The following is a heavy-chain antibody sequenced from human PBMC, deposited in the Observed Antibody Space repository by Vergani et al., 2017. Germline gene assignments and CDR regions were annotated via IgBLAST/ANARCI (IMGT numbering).Heavy chain of an antibody. Sequence: QVQLQESGPGLVKPSQTLYLTCTVSGGSISSGGYYWSWIRQHPGKGLEWIGYIYYSGSTYYNPSLKSRVTISVDTSKNQFSLKLSSVTAADTAVYYCARDRGEFGSPFDPWGQGTLVTVSS. CDR1: GGSISSGGYY. J-gene: IGHJ5*02. CDR3: ARDRGEFGSPFDP. D-gene: IGHD3-10*01. CDR2: IYYSGST. V-gene: IGHV4-31*03.